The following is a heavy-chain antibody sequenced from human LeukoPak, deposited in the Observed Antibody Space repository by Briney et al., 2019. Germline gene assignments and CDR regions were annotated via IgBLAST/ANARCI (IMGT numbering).Heavy chain of an antibody. CDR2: INPNSGGT. J-gene: IGHJ4*02. CDR1: GYTFTGYY. Sequence: ASVKVSRKASGYTFTGYYMHWVRQAPGQGLEWMGWINPNSGGTNYAQKFQGRVTMTRDTSISTAYMELSRLRSDDTAVYYCARELDQAAAGNDYWGQGTLVTVSS. CDR3: ARELDQAAAGNDY. D-gene: IGHD6-13*01. V-gene: IGHV1-2*02.